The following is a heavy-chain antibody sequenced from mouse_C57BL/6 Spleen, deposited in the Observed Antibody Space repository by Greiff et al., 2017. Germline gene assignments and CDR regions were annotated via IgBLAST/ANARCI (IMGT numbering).Heavy chain of an antibody. D-gene: IGHD2-3*01. Sequence: EVQGVESGGDLVKPGGSLKLSCAASGFTFSSYGMSWVRQTPDKRLEWVATISSGVSYTYYPDSVKGRFTISRDNAKNTLYLQMSSLTSEDTAMYYCASLYDGYYWFAYWGQGTLVTVSA. CDR2: ISSGVSYT. CDR1: GFTFSSYG. CDR3: ASLYDGYYWFAY. V-gene: IGHV5-6*01. J-gene: IGHJ3*01.